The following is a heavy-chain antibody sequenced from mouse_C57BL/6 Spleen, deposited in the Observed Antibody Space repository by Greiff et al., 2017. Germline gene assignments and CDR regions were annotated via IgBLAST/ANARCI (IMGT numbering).Heavy chain of an antibody. J-gene: IGHJ3*01. CDR2: ISDGGSYT. V-gene: IGHV5-4*01. CDR1: GFTFSSYA. Sequence: EVHLVESGGGLVKPGGSLKLSCAASGFTFSSYAMSWVRQTPEKRLEWVATISDGGSYTYYPDNVKGRFTISRDNAKNNLYLQMSHLKSEDTAMYYCARDGDIPFAYWGQGTLVTVSA. CDR3: ARDGDIPFAY.